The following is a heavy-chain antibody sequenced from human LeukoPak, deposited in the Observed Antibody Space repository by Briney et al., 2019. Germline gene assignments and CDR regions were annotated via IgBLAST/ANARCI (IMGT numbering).Heavy chain of an antibody. CDR3: VISSGYYTYDY. D-gene: IGHD3-22*01. CDR1: GGSISSYY. Sequence: SERLSLTCTVSGGSISSYYWSWIRQPAGKGLEWIGRIYTSGSTNYNPSLKSRVTMSVDTSKNQFSLKLSSVTAADTAVYYCVISSGYYTYDYWGQGTLVTVSS. CDR2: IYTSGST. V-gene: IGHV4-4*07. J-gene: IGHJ4*02.